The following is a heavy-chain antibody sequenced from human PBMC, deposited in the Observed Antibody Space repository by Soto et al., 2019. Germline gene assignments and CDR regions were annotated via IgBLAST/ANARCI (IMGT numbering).Heavy chain of an antibody. D-gene: IGHD3-3*01. CDR2: INHSGST. V-gene: IGHV4-34*01. J-gene: IGHJ6*03. CDR1: GGSFSGYY. CDR3: ARGGHYDFWCGYRNYYYYYYMDV. Sequence: SETLSLTCAVYGGSFSGYYWSWIRQPPGKGLEWIGEINHSGSTNYNPSLKSRVTISVDTSKNQFSLKLSSVTAADTAVYYCARGGHYDFWCGYRNYYYYYYMDVWGKGTTVTGSS.